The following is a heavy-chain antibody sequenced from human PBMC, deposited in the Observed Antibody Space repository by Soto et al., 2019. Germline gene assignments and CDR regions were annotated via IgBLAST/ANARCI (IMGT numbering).Heavy chain of an antibody. D-gene: IGHD2-8*01. CDR3: ARGDSTDCSNGVCSFFYNHDMDV. J-gene: IGHJ6*02. V-gene: IGHV1-2*06. CDR1: GYSFTDYH. CDR2: INPKSGGT. Sequence: ASVKVSCKASGYSFTDYHIHWVRQAPGQGLEWLGRINPKSGGTSTAQKFQGRVIMTTDTSISTASMELTRLTSDDTAIYYCARGDSTDCSNGVCSFFYNHDMDVWGQGTTVTVSS.